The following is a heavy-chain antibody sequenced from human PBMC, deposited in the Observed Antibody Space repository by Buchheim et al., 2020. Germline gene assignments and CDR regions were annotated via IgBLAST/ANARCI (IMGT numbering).Heavy chain of an antibody. J-gene: IGHJ4*02. Sequence: EVQLLESGGGLVQPGGSLRLSCAASGFTFSSYAMSWVRQAPGKGLAWVAAISSSGGRTSYADSVQGRFTISRDNSKNTLNLQMNSLRAEDTAVYYFAKYSNKNPIVVVPAAQDYWGQGTL. CDR1: GFTFSSYA. D-gene: IGHD2-2*01. CDR3: AKYSNKNPIVVVPAAQDY. V-gene: IGHV3-23*01. CDR2: ISSSGGRT.